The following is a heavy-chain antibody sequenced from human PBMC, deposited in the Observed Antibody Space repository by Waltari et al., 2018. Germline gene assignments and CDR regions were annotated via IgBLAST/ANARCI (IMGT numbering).Heavy chain of an antibody. CDR1: GFIFSGYG. Sequence: QLVESGGGGVPPGGSLILSCAASGFIFSGYGMHWVRQAPGKGLEWVAVTSYNGATRYYGESVKGRFTISRDNSNNTLYLQMDSLRSDDTGIYFCARDRDFGASGPYYFAFWGRGTLVAVSS. V-gene: IGHV3-30-3*01. J-gene: IGHJ4*02. CDR3: ARDRDFGASGPYYFAF. D-gene: IGHD3-16*01. CDR2: TSYNGATR.